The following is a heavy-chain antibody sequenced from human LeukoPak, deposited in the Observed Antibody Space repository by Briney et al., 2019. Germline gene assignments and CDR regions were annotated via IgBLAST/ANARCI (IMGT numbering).Heavy chain of an antibody. V-gene: IGHV1-8*01. D-gene: IGHD3-22*01. Sequence: ASVKASCKASGYTFTSYDINWVRQATGQGLEWMGWMNPNSGNTGYAQKFQGRVTVTRNTSISTAYMELSSLRSEDTAVYYCARGRYYYDSSGYYGYFDYWGQGTLVTVSS. J-gene: IGHJ4*02. CDR3: ARGRYYYDSSGYYGYFDY. CDR2: MNPNSGNT. CDR1: GYTFTSYD.